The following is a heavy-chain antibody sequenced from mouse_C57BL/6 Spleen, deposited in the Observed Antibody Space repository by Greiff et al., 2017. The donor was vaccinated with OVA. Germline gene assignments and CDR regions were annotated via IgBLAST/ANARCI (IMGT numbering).Heavy chain of an antibody. CDR3: ARRLTGTGAMDY. CDR2: IYPGSGST. Sequence: QVQLQQPGAELVKPGASVKMSCKASGYTFTSYWITWVKQRPGQGLEWIGDIYPGSGSTNYNEKFKSKATLTVDTSSSTAYMQLSSLTSEDSAVYYGARRLTGTGAMDYWGQGTSVTVSS. J-gene: IGHJ4*01. D-gene: IGHD4-1*01. V-gene: IGHV1-55*01. CDR1: GYTFTSYW.